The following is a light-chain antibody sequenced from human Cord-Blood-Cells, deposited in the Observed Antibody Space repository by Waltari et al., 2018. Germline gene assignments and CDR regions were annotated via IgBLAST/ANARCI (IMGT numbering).Light chain of an antibody. J-gene: IGLJ3*02. V-gene: IGLV2-14*01. CDR3: SSYTSSSTLGV. CDR2: DVS. Sequence: QSALTQPASVSGSPGQSITISCTGTSSDVGGYNYVSWYQQHPGKAPKLMIYDVSNRPSGFSNRFSGSKSGNTASLTISGLQAEDEADYYCSSYTSSSTLGVFGGGTTLTV. CDR1: SSDVGGYNY.